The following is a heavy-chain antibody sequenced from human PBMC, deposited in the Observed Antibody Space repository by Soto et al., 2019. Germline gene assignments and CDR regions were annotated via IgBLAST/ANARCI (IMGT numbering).Heavy chain of an antibody. CDR2: ISGSGGST. CDR3: KAAGTGYYYGMDV. V-gene: IGHV3-23*01. D-gene: IGHD6-13*01. CDR1: GFTFSSYA. Sequence: GGSLRLSCAASGFTFSSYAMSWVRQAPGKGLEWVSAISGSGGSTYYADSVKGRFTISRDNSKNTLYLQMNSLRAEDTAVYYCKAAGTGYYYGMDVWGQGTTVTVSS. J-gene: IGHJ6*02.